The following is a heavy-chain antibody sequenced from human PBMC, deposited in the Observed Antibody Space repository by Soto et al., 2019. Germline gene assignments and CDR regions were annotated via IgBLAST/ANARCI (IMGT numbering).Heavy chain of an antibody. Sequence: HPGGSLRLSCAASGFTFSSYAMSWVRQAPGKGLEWVSSISGSGGGTYYADSMKGRFTISRDNSKNTLSLQMNSLRAEDTAVYYCAKSRGSGSYFNPFDAFDFWGQGTMVTVSS. D-gene: IGHD3-10*01. V-gene: IGHV3-23*01. CDR2: ISGSGGGT. J-gene: IGHJ3*01. CDR1: GFTFSSYA. CDR3: AKSRGSGSYFNPFDAFDF.